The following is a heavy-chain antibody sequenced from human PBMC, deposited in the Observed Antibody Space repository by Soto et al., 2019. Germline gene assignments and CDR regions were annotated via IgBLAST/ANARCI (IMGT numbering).Heavy chain of an antibody. CDR3: ASNPYSSYYYYGMDV. D-gene: IGHD6-13*01. J-gene: IGHJ6*04. CDR2: IYSGGST. V-gene: IGHV3-53*01. Sequence: HPGGSLRLSCAASGFTVSSNYMSWVRQAPGKGLEWVSVIYSGGSTYYADSVKGRFTISRDNSKNTLYLQMNSLRAEDTAVYYCASNPYSSYYYYGMDVWGKGTRVTVSS. CDR1: GFTVSSNY.